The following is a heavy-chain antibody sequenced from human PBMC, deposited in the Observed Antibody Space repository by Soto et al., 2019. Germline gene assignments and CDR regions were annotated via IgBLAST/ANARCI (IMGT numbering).Heavy chain of an antibody. V-gene: IGHV3-23*01. Sequence: LRLSCEVSGITFNTYAMTGVRQAPGTGLEWVSSITNSGSDTYYAATVRGRFTISRDNSKNTLYMQMNSLRAHDTAIYDCVTKSQILESWGQGALVTVSS. CDR3: VTKSQILES. D-gene: IGHD3-3*01. CDR1: GITFNTYA. CDR2: ITNSGSDT. J-gene: IGHJ1*01.